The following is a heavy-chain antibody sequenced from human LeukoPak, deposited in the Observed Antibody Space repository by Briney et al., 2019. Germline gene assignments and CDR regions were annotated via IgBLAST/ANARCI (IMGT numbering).Heavy chain of an antibody. CDR1: GGTFSSYA. Sequence: SVKVSCKASGGTFSSYAISWVRQAHGQGLEWMGGIIPIFGTANYAQKFQGRVTITADESTSTAYMELSSLRSEDTAVYYCARDSYSSSWYGYYYYGMDVWGQGTTVTVSS. D-gene: IGHD6-13*01. V-gene: IGHV1-69*01. J-gene: IGHJ6*02. CDR2: IIPIFGTA. CDR3: ARDSYSSSWYGYYYYGMDV.